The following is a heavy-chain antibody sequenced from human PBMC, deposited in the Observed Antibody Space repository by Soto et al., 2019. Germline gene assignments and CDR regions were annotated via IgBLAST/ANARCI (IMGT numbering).Heavy chain of an antibody. Sequence: PGECLKRSGHGSGYSFTYFWISWVRQMPGKGLEWMGRIDPGDSNTIYSPSFQGHVTISVDKSSSTSYLQWGSLKASDTAIYYCAKQGGYYYYGMDAWGQGTTVTVSS. CDR2: IDPGDSNT. CDR1: GYSFTYFW. J-gene: IGHJ6*02. V-gene: IGHV5-10-1*01. CDR3: AKQGGYYYYGMDA. D-gene: IGHD3-16*01.